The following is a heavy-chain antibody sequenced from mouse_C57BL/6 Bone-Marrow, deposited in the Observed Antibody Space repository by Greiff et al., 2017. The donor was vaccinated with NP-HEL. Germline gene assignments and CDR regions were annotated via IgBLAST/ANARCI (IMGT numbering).Heavy chain of an antibody. D-gene: IGHD1-1*01. V-gene: IGHV3-6*01. Sequence: EVQLQQSGPGLVKPSQSLSLTCSVPGYSITSGYYWNWIRQFPGNKLEWMGYISYDGSNNYNPSLKNRISITRDTSKNQFFLKLNSVTTEDTATYYCARGDYYGSRFAYWGQGTLVTVSA. CDR1: GYSITSGYY. CDR2: ISYDGSN. CDR3: ARGDYYGSRFAY. J-gene: IGHJ3*01.